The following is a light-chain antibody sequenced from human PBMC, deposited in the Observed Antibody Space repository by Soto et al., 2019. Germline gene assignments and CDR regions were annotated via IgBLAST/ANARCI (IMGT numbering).Light chain of an antibody. CDR2: EVT. CDR3: SSYTISSTYV. J-gene: IGLJ1*01. V-gene: IGLV2-14*01. CDR1: SSDVGTYDD. Sequence: QSALTQPASVSASPGQSITISCTGTSSDVGTYDDVSWYRQHPGKGPKLLIYEVTNRPSGVSNRFSGSKSGNTASLTISGLQAEDEADYYCSSYTISSTYVFGSGTKLT.